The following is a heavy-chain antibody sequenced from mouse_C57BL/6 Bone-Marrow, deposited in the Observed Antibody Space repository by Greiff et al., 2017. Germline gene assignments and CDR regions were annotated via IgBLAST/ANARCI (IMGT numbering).Heavy chain of an antibody. Sequence: EVKLEESGPGLAKPSQTLSLTCSVTGYSITSDYWNWIRKFPGHKLEYMGYISYSGSTYYNPSLKSRISITRDTSKNQYYLQLNSVTTEDTATYYCARGGSHYYYAMDYWGQGTSVTVSS. CDR3: ARGGSHYYYAMDY. CDR2: ISYSGST. V-gene: IGHV3-8*01. CDR1: GYSITSDY. J-gene: IGHJ4*01. D-gene: IGHD1-1*02.